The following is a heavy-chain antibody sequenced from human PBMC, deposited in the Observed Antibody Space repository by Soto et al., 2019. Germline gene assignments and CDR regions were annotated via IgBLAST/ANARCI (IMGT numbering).Heavy chain of an antibody. J-gene: IGHJ5*02. CDR3: AHGKYQLLRNDPQYNWFDP. V-gene: IGHV2-5*01. Sequence: SGPTLVNPTQTLTLTCTFSGFSLSTSGVGVGWIRQPPGKALEWLALIYWNDDKRYSPSLKSRLTITKDTSKNQVVLTMTNMDPVDTATYYCAHGKYQLLRNDPQYNWFDPWGQGTLVTVSS. CDR1: GFSLSTSGVG. D-gene: IGHD2-2*01. CDR2: IYWNDDK.